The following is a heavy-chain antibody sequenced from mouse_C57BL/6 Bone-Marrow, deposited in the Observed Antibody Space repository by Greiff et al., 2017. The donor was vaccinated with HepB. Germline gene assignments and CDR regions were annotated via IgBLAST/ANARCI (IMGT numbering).Heavy chain of an antibody. CDR2: IWSGGST. D-gene: IGHD2-4*01. V-gene: IGHV2-2*01. CDR1: GFSLTSYG. Sequence: VQLQQSGPGLVQPSQSLSITCTVSGFSLTSYGVHWVRQSPGKGLEWLGVIWSGGSTDYNAAFISRLSISKDNSKSQVFFKMNSLQADDTAIYYCARNGLRRRAMEYWGQGTSDTASS. CDR3: ARNGLRRRAMEY. J-gene: IGHJ4*01.